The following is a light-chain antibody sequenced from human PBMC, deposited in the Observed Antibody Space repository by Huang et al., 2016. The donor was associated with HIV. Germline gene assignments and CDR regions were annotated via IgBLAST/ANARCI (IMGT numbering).Light chain of an antibody. CDR3: QQYYSSPFT. V-gene: IGKV4-1*01. CDR1: QTILHDSDSRNY. Sequence: DIVMTQSPDSLAVSLGERATINCKSSQTILHDSDSRNYLAWYQQKPGQPPKLLIHWASSRKSGVPDRVIGSGSGTDFTLTISSLQAEDVAVYYCQQYYSSPFTFGPGTNVDI. J-gene: IGKJ3*01. CDR2: WAS.